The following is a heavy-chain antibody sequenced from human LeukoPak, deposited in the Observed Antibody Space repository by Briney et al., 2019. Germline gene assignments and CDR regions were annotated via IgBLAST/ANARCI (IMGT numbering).Heavy chain of an antibody. CDR2: IHHRGAT. CDR3: ARVAPSGSGNYYSFDY. CDR1: GYSISSGFY. J-gene: IGHJ4*02. D-gene: IGHD3-10*01. Sequence: SETLSLTCTVSGYSISSGFYWGWIRQSPGKGLEWIGVIHHRGATYYTPSLKSRVTVSVDTSKNQFSLKLSSVTAADTAVYYCARVAPSGSGNYYSFDYWGQGTLVTVSS. V-gene: IGHV4-38-2*02.